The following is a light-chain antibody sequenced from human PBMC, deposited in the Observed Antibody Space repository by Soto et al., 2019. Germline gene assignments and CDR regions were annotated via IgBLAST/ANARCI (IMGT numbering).Light chain of an antibody. CDR2: TNS. CDR3: QSYDNSLIGSV. J-gene: IGLJ2*01. V-gene: IGLV1-40*01. Sequence: QSVLTQPPSVSGAPGQRVTISCTGSSSNIGAGYDVHWYQQLPGTAPKLLIYTNSNRPSGVPDRFSGSKSGTSASLAITGLQAEDEADYYCQSYDNSLIGSVFGGGTKLTVL. CDR1: SSNIGAGYD.